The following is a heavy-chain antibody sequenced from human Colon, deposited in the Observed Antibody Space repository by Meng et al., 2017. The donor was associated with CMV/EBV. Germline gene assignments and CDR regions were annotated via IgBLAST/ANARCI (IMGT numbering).Heavy chain of an antibody. CDR2: ITSGSDHT. D-gene: IGHD3-9*01. CDR3: VRDYWALDVSHFDT. Sequence: GESLKISCVTSDSTFSLYTMNWVRQAPGKGLEWVASITSGSDHTYYADGVRGRFTISRDKARESLSLQMNSLRADDSGVYYCVRDYWALDVSHFDTWGQGVLVTVSS. J-gene: IGHJ5*02. V-gene: IGHV3-21*01. CDR1: DSTFSLYT.